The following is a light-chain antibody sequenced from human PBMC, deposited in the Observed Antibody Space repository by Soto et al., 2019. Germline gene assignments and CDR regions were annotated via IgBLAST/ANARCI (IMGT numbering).Light chain of an antibody. CDR3: QHYNTWPPCT. CDR2: GAS. J-gene: IGKJ2*02. Sequence: DIVMTQSPAALSVSPGERATLSCRASQSVGSSVAWYQQKPGQAPRFLMYGASTRAAGVPARFCGSGSGTEVSLSISSLQSDDFAVYYCQHYNTWPPCTFGQGNKLEIK. V-gene: IGKV3-15*01. CDR1: QSVGSS.